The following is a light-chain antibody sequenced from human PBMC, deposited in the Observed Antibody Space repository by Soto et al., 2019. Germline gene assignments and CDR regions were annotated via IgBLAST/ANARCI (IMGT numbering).Light chain of an antibody. CDR1: QSVSSY. V-gene: IGKV3-11*01. J-gene: IGKJ2*01. CDR2: DAS. Sequence: EIVLTQSPATLSLSPGERATLSCRASQSVSSYLAWYQQKPGQAPRPLIYDASNRATGIPARFSGSGSGTDFPLTISSLEPEDFAVYYCQQLSNWPPYTFGQGTKLEIK. CDR3: QQLSNWPPYT.